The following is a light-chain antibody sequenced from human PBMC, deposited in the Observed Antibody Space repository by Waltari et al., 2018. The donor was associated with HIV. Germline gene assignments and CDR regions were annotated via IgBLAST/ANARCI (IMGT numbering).Light chain of an antibody. CDR1: SSDVGGYNY. CDR2: EVS. V-gene: IGLV2-14*01. CDR3: SSYTSSSLYV. J-gene: IGLJ1*01. Sequence: QSALTQPASVSGSPGQSITISCTGTSSDVGGYNYVSWYQQHPVQAPNLMIYEVSNRPSGVSNRFSGSKSGNTASLTISGLQAEDEADYYCSSYTSSSLYVFGTGTKVTVL.